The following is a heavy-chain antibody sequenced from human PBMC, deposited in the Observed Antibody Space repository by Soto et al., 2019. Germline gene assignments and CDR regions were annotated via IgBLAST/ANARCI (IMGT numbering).Heavy chain of an antibody. V-gene: IGHV1-46*01. CDR2: INPSGGST. D-gene: IGHD3-22*01. CDR1: GYTFTSYY. J-gene: IGHJ6*02. CDR3: AREPLGYYDSSGYYSWDV. Sequence: QVQLVQSGAEVKKPGASVKVSCKASGYTFTSYYMHWVRQAPGQGLEWMGIINPSGGSTSYAQKFQGRVTMTRDTSTSTVYMELSSLRSEDTAVYYCAREPLGYYDSSGYYSWDVWGQGTTVTVSS.